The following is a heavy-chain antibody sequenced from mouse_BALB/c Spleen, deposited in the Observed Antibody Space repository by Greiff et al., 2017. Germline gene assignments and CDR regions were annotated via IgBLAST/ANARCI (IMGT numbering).Heavy chain of an antibody. V-gene: IGHV3-6*02. CDR1: GYSITSGYY. D-gene: IGHD3-3*01. Sequence: EVQLVESGPGLVKPSQSLSLTCSVTGYSITSGYYWNWIRQFPGNKLEWMGYISYDGSNNYNPSLKNRISITRDTSKNQLFLKLNSVTTEDTATYYCARVGTGVFAYWGQGTLVTVSA. J-gene: IGHJ3*01. CDR3: ARVGTGVFAY. CDR2: ISYDGSN.